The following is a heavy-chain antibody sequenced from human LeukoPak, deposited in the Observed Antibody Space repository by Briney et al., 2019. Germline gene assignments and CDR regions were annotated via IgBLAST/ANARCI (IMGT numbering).Heavy chain of an antibody. Sequence: GGSLRLSCSASGFTLSSHAMHWVRQAPGKGLVWVSRINSDGSSTSYADSVKGRFTISRDNAKNTLYLQMNSLRAEDTAVYYCARDLRGYSGSYYDQDYWGQGTLVTVSS. CDR2: INSDGSST. V-gene: IGHV3-74*01. CDR1: GFTLSSHA. J-gene: IGHJ4*02. CDR3: ARDLRGYSGSYYDQDY. D-gene: IGHD1-26*01.